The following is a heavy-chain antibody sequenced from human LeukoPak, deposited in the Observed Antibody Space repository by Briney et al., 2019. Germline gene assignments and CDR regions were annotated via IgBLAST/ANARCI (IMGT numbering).Heavy chain of an antibody. V-gene: IGHV1-3*01. J-gene: IGHJ1*01. D-gene: IGHD3-3*01. CDR3: AKTLRFLGYFQH. Sequence: KFQGRVTITRDTSASTAYMELSSLRSEDTAVYYCAKTLRFLGYFQHWGQGTLVTVSS.